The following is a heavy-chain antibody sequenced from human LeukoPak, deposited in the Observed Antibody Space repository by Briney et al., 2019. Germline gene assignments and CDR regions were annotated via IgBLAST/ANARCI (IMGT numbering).Heavy chain of an antibody. Sequence: GGSLRLSCAASGFTFSSYSMNWVRQAPGKGLEWVSYISSSSSTIYYADSVKGRFTISRDNAKNSLHLQMSSLRAEDTAVYYCARSPRSGYYYPNAFDIWGQGTMVTVSS. CDR2: ISSSSSTI. J-gene: IGHJ3*02. D-gene: IGHD3-22*01. CDR1: GFTFSSYS. CDR3: ARSPRSGYYYPNAFDI. V-gene: IGHV3-48*01.